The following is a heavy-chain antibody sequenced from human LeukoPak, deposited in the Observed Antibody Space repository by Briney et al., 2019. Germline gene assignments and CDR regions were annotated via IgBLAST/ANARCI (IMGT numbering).Heavy chain of an antibody. D-gene: IGHD2-15*01. CDR2: IYYSGST. J-gene: IGHJ4*02. CDR1: GGSISSYY. V-gene: IGHV4-59*08. Sequence: SETLSLTCTVSGGSISSYYWSWVRQPPGKGLEWIGYIYYSGSTYYNPSLKSRVTISVDTSKNQFSLKLSSVTAADTAVYYCASLYCSGGSCYVNYWGQGTLVTVSS. CDR3: ASLYCSGGSCYVNY.